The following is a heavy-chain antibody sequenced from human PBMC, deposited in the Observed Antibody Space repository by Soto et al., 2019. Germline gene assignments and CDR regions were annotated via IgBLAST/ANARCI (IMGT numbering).Heavy chain of an antibody. V-gene: IGHV4-31*03. CDR2: IYYSGST. J-gene: IGHJ6*02. CDR3: ARDPGAAAGIRYYYGMDV. CDR1: GGSISSGGYY. Sequence: PSDTLSLTCTVSGGSISSGGYYWSWIRQHPGKCLEWIGYIYYSGSTYYNPSLKSRVTISVDTSKNQFSLKLSSVTAADTAVYYCARDPGAAAGIRYYYGMDVWGQGTTVTVSS. D-gene: IGHD6-13*01.